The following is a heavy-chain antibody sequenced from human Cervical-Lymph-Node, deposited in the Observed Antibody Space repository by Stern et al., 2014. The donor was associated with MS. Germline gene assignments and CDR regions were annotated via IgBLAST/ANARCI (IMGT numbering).Heavy chain of an antibody. CDR3: AKTTVTTRPFEY. CDR2: ISWDSGST. J-gene: IGHJ4*02. Sequence: EVQLVESGGGLVQPGTSLRLSCAASGFTSNDYSMHWVRQAPGKGLEWVSGISWDSGSTGHAASVKGRFAISRDNAKNSLFLHMNSLRPDDTAFYYCAKTTVTTRPFEYWGQGILVTVSS. CDR1: GFTSNDYS. D-gene: IGHD4-17*01. V-gene: IGHV3-9*02.